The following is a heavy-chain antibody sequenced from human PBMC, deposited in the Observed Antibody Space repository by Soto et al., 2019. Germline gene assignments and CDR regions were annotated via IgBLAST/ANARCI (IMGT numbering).Heavy chain of an antibody. CDR1: GGSISSYY. CDR2: IYYSGST. CDR3: ARRYGDPHYYYMDV. Sequence: SETLSLTCTVSGGSISSYYWSWIRQPPGKGLEWIGFIYYSGSTNYNPSLKSRVTISVDTSKNQFSLKLSSVTAADTAVYYCARRYGDPHYYYMDVWGKGTTVTVSS. V-gene: IGHV4-59*01. D-gene: IGHD4-17*01. J-gene: IGHJ6*03.